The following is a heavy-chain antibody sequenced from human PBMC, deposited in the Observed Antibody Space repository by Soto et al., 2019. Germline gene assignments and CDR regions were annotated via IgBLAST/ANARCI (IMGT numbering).Heavy chain of an antibody. CDR2: IVVGSGNT. D-gene: IGHD3-22*01. J-gene: IGHJ4*02. CDR3: APLFYDSSGYLFDY. CDR1: GFTFTSSA. V-gene: IGHV1-58*01. Sequence: SVKVSCKASGFTFTSSAVQWLRQSRGQRLEWIGWIVVGSGNTNYAQKFQERVTITRDMSTSTAYMELSSLRSEDTAVYYCAPLFYDSSGYLFDYWGQGTLVTVSS.